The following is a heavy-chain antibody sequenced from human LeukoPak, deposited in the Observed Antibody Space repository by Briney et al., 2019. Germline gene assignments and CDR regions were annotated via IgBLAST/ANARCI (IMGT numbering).Heavy chain of an antibody. CDR1: GGSFSGYY. D-gene: IGHD3-3*01. Sequence: PSETLSLTCAVYGGSFSGYYWSWIHQPPGKGLEWIGEINHSGSTNYNPSLKSRVTISVDTSKNQFSLKLSSVTAADTAVYYCARVGYDFWSGYYKNAFDIWGQGTMVTVSS. CDR3: ARVGYDFWSGYYKNAFDI. J-gene: IGHJ3*02. CDR2: INHSGST. V-gene: IGHV4-34*01.